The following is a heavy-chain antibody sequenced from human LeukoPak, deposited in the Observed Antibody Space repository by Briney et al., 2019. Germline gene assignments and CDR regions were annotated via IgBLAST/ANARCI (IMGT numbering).Heavy chain of an antibody. CDR3: ARDPSGRASHLDY. D-gene: IGHD3-10*01. J-gene: IGHJ4*02. CDR2: ISNGGSTT. Sequence: GGSLRLSCAASGFTFSSYEMNWFRQAPGKGLEWVAYISNGGSTTYYADSVRGRFTISRDNAKTSMYLQMNSLRDEDMAVYYCARDPSGRASHLDYWGQGTLVTVSS. CDR1: GFTFSSYE. V-gene: IGHV3-48*03.